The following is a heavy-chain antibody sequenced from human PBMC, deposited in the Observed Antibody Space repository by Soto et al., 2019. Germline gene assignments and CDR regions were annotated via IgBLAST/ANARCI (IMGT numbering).Heavy chain of an antibody. D-gene: IGHD2-2*01. CDR1: GFTFSSYW. CDR3: ARGKYQLLRYSYYDGMDV. CDR2: IKQDGSEK. J-gene: IGHJ6*02. V-gene: IGHV3-7*04. Sequence: GGSLRLSCAASGFTFSSYWMSWVRQAPGKGLEWVANIKQDGSEKYYVDSVKGRFTISRDNAKNSLYLQMNSLRAEDTAVYYCARGKYQLLRYSYYDGMDVWGQGTTVTVSS.